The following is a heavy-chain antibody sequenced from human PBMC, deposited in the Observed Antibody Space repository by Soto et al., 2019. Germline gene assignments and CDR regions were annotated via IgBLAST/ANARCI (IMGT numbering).Heavy chain of an antibody. CDR1: GGSFSGYY. J-gene: IGHJ4*02. CDR3: ARGLWLHPFDY. CDR2: INHSGST. Sequence: SETLSLTCAVYGGSFSGYYWSWIRQPPGKGLEWIGEINHSGSTNYNPSLKSRVTISVDTSKNQFSLKLSSVTAADTAVYYCARGLWLHPFDYWGQGTLVTVSS. V-gene: IGHV4-34*01. D-gene: IGHD3-10*01.